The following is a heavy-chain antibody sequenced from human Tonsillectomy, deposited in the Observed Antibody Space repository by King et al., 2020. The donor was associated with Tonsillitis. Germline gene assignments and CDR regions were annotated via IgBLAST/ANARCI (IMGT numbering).Heavy chain of an antibody. CDR1: GYSFTSYW. V-gene: IGHV5-51*01. J-gene: IGHJ4*02. D-gene: IGHD3-22*01. CDR2: IYPGDSDT. CDR3: ARHNPDYYDSSGFDY. Sequence: VQLVESGAEVKKPGESLKISCKGSGYSFTSYWIGWVRQMPGKGLEWMGIIYPGDSDTRYSPSFQGQVTISADKSISTAYLQWSSLKASDTAMYYCARHNPDYYDSSGFDYWGQGTLVTVSS.